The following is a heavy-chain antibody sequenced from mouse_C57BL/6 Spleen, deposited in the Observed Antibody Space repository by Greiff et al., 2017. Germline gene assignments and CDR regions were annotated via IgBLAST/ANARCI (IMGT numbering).Heavy chain of an antibody. J-gene: IGHJ2*01. V-gene: IGHV1-64*01. CDR2: IHPSIGST. D-gene: IGHD1-1*01. CDR3: ARGDGSSPFDD. Sequence: QVQLQQPGAELVKPGASVKLSCKASGYTFTSYWMHWVKQRPGQGLEWIGMIHPSIGSTNYNEKFKSKATLTVDKSSSTAYMQLSSLTSEDSAVYYSARGDGSSPFDDWGQGTTLTVSS. CDR1: GYTFTSYW.